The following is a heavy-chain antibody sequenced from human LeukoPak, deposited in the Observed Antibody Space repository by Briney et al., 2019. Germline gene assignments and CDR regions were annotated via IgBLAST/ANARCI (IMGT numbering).Heavy chain of an antibody. CDR2: ISYDGSNK. CDR3: ARVRGVMVFDY. D-gene: IGHD3-10*01. CDR1: GFTFSAYA. V-gene: IGHV3-30*03. Sequence: GGSLRLSCEASGFTFSAYAMTWVRQAPGKGLEWVAVISYDGSNKYYADSVKGRFTISRDNSKNTLYLQMNSLRAEDTAVYYCARVRGVMVFDYWGQGTLVTVSS. J-gene: IGHJ4*02.